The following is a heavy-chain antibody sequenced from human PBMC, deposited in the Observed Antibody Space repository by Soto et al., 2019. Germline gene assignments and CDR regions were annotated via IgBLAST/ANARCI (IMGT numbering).Heavy chain of an antibody. CDR2: INPNSGGT. J-gene: IGHJ6*02. Sequence: ASVKVSCKASGYTFTGYYMHGVRQAPGQGLEWMGWINPNSGGTNYAQKFQGRVTMTRDTSISTAYMELSRLRSDDTAVYYCATDPYCGSAPGCSALAAWGQGTTVTVSS. D-gene: IGHD2-21*01. V-gene: IGHV1-2*02. CDR3: ATDPYCGSAPGCSALAA. CDR1: GYTFTGYY.